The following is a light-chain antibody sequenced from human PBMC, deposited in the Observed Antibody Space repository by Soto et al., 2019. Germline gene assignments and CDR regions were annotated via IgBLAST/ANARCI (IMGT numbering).Light chain of an antibody. J-gene: IGLJ2*01. V-gene: IGLV1-51*01. CDR1: SSNIGNND. CDR3: GTWDNSLSAGV. Sequence: QSVLTQPPSLSAAPGQKVTISCSGSSSNIGNNDVSWYQQLPGTAPKLIIYDSNKRPSGIPDRFSGSKSGTSATLGITGLQTGDEADYYCGTWDNSLSAGVFGGGTKLT. CDR2: DSN.